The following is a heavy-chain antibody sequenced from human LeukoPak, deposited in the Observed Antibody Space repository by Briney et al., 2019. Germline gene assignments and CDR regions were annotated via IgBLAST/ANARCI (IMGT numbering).Heavy chain of an antibody. V-gene: IGHV1-69*04. Sequence: SVQVSCQASGCTFSRYAIRWVRQAPGQGGEGMGRIIPILGIANYAQKIQGRVTITADNSTSTAYMELSSLRSEDTAVYYCARVQYSSWSGRRYYYYGMDVWGQGTTVTVSS. CDR1: GCTFSRYA. CDR2: IIPILGIA. CDR3: ARVQYSSWSGRRYYYYGMDV. D-gene: IGHD6-6*01. J-gene: IGHJ6*02.